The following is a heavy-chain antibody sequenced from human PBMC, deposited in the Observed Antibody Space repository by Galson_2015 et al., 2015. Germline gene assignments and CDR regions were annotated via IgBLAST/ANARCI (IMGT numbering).Heavy chain of an antibody. CDR1: GYSFATHW. D-gene: IGHD3-10*01. J-gene: IGHJ4*02. CDR3: ARAFYGSGGHYGDY. Sequence: QSGAEVKKSGEFLKISCKGSGYSFATHWIAWVRQMPGKGLEWMGVIYPGDSDTRYSPSFQGQVTISVDKSISTAYLQWSSLKASDTAMYYCARAFYGSGGHYGDYWGQGTLVTVSS. V-gene: IGHV5-51*01. CDR2: IYPGDSDT.